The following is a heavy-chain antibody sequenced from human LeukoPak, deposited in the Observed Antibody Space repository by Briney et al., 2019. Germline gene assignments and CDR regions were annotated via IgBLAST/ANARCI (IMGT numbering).Heavy chain of an antibody. Sequence: ASVKVSRKASGYTFTSYAMNWVRQAPGQGLEWMGWINTNTGNPTYAQGFTGRFVFSLDTSVSTAYLQISSLKAEDTAVYYCAREWPSEHYYGSGSYYNGGNWFDPWGQGTLVTVSS. CDR3: AREWPSEHYYGSGSYYNGGNWFDP. CDR1: GYTFTSYA. D-gene: IGHD3-10*01. V-gene: IGHV7-4-1*02. CDR2: INTNTGNP. J-gene: IGHJ5*02.